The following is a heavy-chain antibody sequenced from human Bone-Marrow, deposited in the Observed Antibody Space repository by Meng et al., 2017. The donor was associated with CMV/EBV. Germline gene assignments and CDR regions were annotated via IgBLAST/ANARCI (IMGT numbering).Heavy chain of an antibody. D-gene: IGHD3-10*01. CDR1: GGSFSGYY. Sequence: SETLSLTCAVYGGSFSGYYWSWIRQPPGKGLEWIGEINHSGSTIYNPSLKSRVIISVDTSKSQFSLRLSSVTAADTALYYCVILSFDFWGQGALVTVAS. CDR3: VILSFDF. J-gene: IGHJ4*02. CDR2: INHSGST. V-gene: IGHV4-34*01.